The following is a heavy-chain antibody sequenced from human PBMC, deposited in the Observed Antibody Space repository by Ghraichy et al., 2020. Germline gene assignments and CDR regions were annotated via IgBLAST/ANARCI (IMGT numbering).Heavy chain of an antibody. CDR3: AHRRDGGSIFDY. D-gene: IGHD4-23*01. CDR2: IYWNDDK. V-gene: IGHV2-5*01. CDR1: GFSLSTSGVG. Sequence: SGPTLVKPTQTLTLTCTFSGFSLSTSGVGVGWIRQPPGKALEWLALIYWNDDKRYSPSLKSRLTITKDTSKNQVVLTMTNMDPVDTATYYCAHRRDGGSIFDYWGQGTLVTVSS. J-gene: IGHJ4*02.